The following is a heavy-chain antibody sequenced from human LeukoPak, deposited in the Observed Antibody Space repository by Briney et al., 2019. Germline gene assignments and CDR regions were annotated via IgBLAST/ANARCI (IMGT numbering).Heavy chain of an antibody. CDR3: AAYSYGYLYYLDY. D-gene: IGHD5-18*01. CDR1: GGSFSGYY. CDR2: INHSGST. V-gene: IGHV4-34*01. J-gene: IGHJ4*02. Sequence: SETLSLTCAVYGGSFSGYYWSWIRQPPGKGLEWIGEINHSGSTNYNPSLKSRVTISVDTSKNQFSLKLSSVTAADTAVYYCAAYSYGYLYYLDYWGQGTLVTVSS.